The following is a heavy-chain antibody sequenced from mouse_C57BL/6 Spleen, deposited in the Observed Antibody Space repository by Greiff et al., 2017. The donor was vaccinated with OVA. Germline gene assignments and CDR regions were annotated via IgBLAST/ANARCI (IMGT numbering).Heavy chain of an antibody. CDR1: GFTFSSYA. CDR3: ARDWGQATPFAY. J-gene: IGHJ3*01. CDR2: ISDGGSYT. V-gene: IGHV5-4*01. D-gene: IGHD3-2*02. Sequence: DVQLQESGGGLVKPGGSLKLSCAASGFTFSSYAMSWVRQTPEKRLEWVATISDGGSYTYYPDNVKGRFTISRDNAKNNLYLQMSHLKSEDTAMYYCARDWGQATPFAYWGQGTLVTVSA.